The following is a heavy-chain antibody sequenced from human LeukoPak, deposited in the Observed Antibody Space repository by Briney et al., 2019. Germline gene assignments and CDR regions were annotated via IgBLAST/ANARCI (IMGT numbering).Heavy chain of an antibody. Sequence: GGSLRLSCTASGFTFSDSYMNWIRQAPGKGPEWISLISTSSGYTDYADSVKGRFTISRDNAKNTLYLQMNTLRAEDTAVYYCAIRRGYTYGDDYWGQGTLVTVSS. CDR1: GFTFSDSY. D-gene: IGHD5-18*01. V-gene: IGHV3-11*06. CDR2: ISTSSGYT. CDR3: AIRRGYTYGDDY. J-gene: IGHJ4*02.